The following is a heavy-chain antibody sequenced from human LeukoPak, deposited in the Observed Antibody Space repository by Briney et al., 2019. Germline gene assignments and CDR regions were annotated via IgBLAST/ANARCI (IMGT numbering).Heavy chain of an antibody. D-gene: IGHD4-11*01. CDR3: AGGVSHSNYGGGGY. CDR2: INPNSGGT. Sequence: GASVKVSCKASGYTFTGYYMHWVRQAPGQGLEWIGWINPNSGGTNYAQQFQGRVTMTMDTSISTAYMELSRLRSDDTAVYVCAGGVSHSNYGGGGYWGQGTLVTVSS. V-gene: IGHV1-2*02. J-gene: IGHJ4*02. CDR1: GYTFTGYY.